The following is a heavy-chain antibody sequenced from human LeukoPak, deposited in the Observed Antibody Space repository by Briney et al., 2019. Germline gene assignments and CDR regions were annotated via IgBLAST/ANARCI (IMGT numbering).Heavy chain of an antibody. CDR3: AKTRRGSLGSFDN. Sequence: SETLSLTCTVSGGSISSYYWSWIRQPPGKGLEWIGYIYYSGSTDYNPSLKSRVTISVDRSMKQFSLKLSSVTAADTAVYYCAKTRRGSLGSFDNWGQGTLVTVSS. D-gene: IGHD6-13*01. CDR2: IYYSGST. J-gene: IGHJ4*02. CDR1: GGSISSYY. V-gene: IGHV4-59*01.